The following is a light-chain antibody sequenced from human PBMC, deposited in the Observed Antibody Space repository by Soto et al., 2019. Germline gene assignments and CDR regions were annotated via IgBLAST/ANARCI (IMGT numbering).Light chain of an antibody. CDR1: SSNIGSNT. V-gene: IGLV1-44*01. CDR3: ASWDESLSGNYV. J-gene: IGLJ1*01. Sequence: QSVLTQPPSASGTPGQRVTISCSGSSSNIGSNTVNWYQQLPGTAPKLLIYSNNQRPSGVPDRFSGSKSGTSASLAISGLQSEDEADYYCASWDESLSGNYVVGTGTKVTVL. CDR2: SNN.